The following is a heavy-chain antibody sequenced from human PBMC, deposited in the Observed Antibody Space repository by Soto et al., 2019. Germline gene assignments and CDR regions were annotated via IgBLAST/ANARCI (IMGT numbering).Heavy chain of an antibody. CDR3: TSDLPDNWFDP. CDR1: GIIFSNAW. D-gene: IGHD3-22*01. J-gene: IGHJ5*01. V-gene: IGHV3-15*01. Sequence: DVHLLESGGGLVKPGGSLRLSCEVSGIIFSNAWTNWVRQAPGKGLEWVARIKRLTDGATTDYAAPVRGRFTISRDDSKNILYLQMNSLKSEDTGVYFCTSDLPDNWFDPWGRGTQVTVSS. CDR2: IKRLTDGATT.